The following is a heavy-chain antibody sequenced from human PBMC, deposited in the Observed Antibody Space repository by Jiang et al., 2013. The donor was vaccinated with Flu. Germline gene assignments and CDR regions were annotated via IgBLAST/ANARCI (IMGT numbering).Heavy chain of an antibody. V-gene: IGHV3-72*01. D-gene: IGHD5-24*01. CDR2: TRNKANSYTT. Sequence: DWVRQAPGKGLEWVGRTRNKANSYTTEYAASVKGRFIISRDDSKNSLYLQMNSLKTEDTAVYYCARDGDGYNLGYWGQGTLVTVSS. CDR3: ARDGDGYNLGY. J-gene: IGHJ4*02.